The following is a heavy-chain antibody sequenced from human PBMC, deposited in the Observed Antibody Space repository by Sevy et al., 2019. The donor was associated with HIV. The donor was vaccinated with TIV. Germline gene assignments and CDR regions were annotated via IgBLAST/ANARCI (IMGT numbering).Heavy chain of an antibody. Sequence: GGSLRLSCAASGFTFSYSGMHWVRQAPGQGLEWVTFIHYDGNNKYYADSVKGRFTNYRDSSKNTLYLQMNGLRSDDTAVYYCAKNTAAVGTGGYDYWGQETLVTVSS. CDR3: AKNTAAVGTGGYDY. V-gene: IGHV3-30*02. D-gene: IGHD6-13*01. J-gene: IGHJ4*02. CDR2: IHYDGNNK. CDR1: GFTFSYSG.